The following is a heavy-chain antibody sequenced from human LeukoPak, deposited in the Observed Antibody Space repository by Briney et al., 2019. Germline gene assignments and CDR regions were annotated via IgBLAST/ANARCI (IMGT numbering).Heavy chain of an antibody. CDR3: ARAVTAAKYFFDC. J-gene: IGHJ4*02. Sequence: GGSLRLSCAASGFTVSTIYMSWVRQAPGKGLEWVSSISSSSTYIYYADSVKGRFTISRDNAKNSLYLQMNSLRAEDTAVYYCARAVTAAKYFFDCWGQGTQVTVSS. V-gene: IGHV3-21*01. D-gene: IGHD2-15*01. CDR2: ISSSSTYI. CDR1: GFTVSTIY.